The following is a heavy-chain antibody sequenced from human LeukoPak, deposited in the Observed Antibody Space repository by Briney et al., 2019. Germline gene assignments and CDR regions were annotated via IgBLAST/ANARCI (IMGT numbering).Heavy chain of an antibody. CDR1: GGSISSYY. Sequence: PSETLSLTCTVSGGSISSYYWSWIRQPPGKGLEWIGYIYYGGSTNYNPSLKSRVTISVDTSKNQFSLKLSSVTAADTAVYYCARDGAVAGTNYFDYWGQGTLVTVSS. V-gene: IGHV4-59*01. CDR2: IYYGGST. CDR3: ARDGAVAGTNYFDY. J-gene: IGHJ4*02. D-gene: IGHD6-19*01.